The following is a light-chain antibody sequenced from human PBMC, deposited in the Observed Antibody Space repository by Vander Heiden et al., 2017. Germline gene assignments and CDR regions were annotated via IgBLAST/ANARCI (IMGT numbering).Light chain of an antibody. J-gene: IGKJ4*01. CDR3: QQRSDWPAS. V-gene: IGKV3-11*02. CDR1: QTFSPY. Sequence: DIVLTQSPATLSFSPGERATLSCRARQTFSPYLAWCQRKPGQAPRRHSDDASNRATGVPDRFSGSGSGREFTLTVSSLEPEDFAICYCQQRSDWPASFGGGTRVEIK. CDR2: DAS.